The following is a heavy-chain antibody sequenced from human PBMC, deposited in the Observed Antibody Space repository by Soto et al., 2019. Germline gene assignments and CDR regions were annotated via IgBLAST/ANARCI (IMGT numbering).Heavy chain of an antibody. V-gene: IGHV4-39*01. CDR2: MYNGGST. CDR1: GDSISSSNYY. J-gene: IGHJ4*02. Sequence: QLQLQESGPGLVKPSETLSLTCTVSGDSISSSNYYWGWIRQPPGKGLEWIGSMYNGGSTYYNPSIKSRVTISVYTSKNQFSLELSSVTAADTAVYYCARLALSRRDLDHWGQGTLVTVSS. CDR3: ARLALSRRDLDH. D-gene: IGHD3-10*01.